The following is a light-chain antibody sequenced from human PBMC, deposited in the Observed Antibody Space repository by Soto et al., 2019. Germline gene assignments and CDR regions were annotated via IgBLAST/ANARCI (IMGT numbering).Light chain of an antibody. CDR3: QQYENYWT. J-gene: IGKJ1*01. Sequence: DIQMTQSPSTLSASVGDRVTITCRARQTISIWLAWYQQKPGKAPKLLIYDASNLESGVPSRFSGSGSGTEFTLTISNLQPDDFATYYCQQYENYWTFGQGTKVDI. V-gene: IGKV1-5*01. CDR1: QTISIW. CDR2: DAS.